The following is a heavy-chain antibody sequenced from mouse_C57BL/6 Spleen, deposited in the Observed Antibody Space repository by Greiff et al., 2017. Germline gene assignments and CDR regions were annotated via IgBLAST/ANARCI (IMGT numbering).Heavy chain of an antibody. CDR1: GFSFNTYA. V-gene: IGHV10-1*01. CDR3: VRHEDMGWLLPWYFDV. J-gene: IGHJ1*03. Sequence: EVKLMESGGGLVQPKGSLKLSCAASGFSFNTYAMNWVRQAPGKGLEWVARIRSKSNNYATYYADSVKDRFTISRDDSESMLYLQMNNLKTEDTAMYYCVRHEDMGWLLPWYFDVWGTGTTVTVSS. D-gene: IGHD2-3*01. CDR2: IRSKSNNYAT.